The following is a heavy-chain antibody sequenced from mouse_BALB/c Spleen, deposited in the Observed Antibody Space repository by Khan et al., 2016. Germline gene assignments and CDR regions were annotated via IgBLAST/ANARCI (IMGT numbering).Heavy chain of an antibody. Sequence: VRLQQSGPDLVKPGASVKISCKASGYSFTGYYIHWVKQSHGKSLEWIGRVNPNNGGTSYIPKFKGKAVLTEDKSSSTAYMELRSLTFEDSAVYYCVRGGNYGNFDVWGAGTTVTVSS. J-gene: IGHJ1*01. CDR3: VRGGNYGNFDV. CDR2: VNPNNGGT. CDR1: GYSFTGYY. D-gene: IGHD2-1*01. V-gene: IGHV1-26*01.